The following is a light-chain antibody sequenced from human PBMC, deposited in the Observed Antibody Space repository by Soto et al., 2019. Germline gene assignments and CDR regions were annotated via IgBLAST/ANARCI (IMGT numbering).Light chain of an antibody. Sequence: MTQTPLSSPVTLGQADSIFCRSSQILVHSNVLAWFQQKPGRAPKLLIFDISNLASGVPSRFSGSGSGSATEFTLTISSLQPDDSATYYCQQYYSYPWTFGQGTKVDIK. CDR1: QILVHSNV. CDR3: QQYYSYPWT. CDR2: DIS. V-gene: IGKV1-6*02. J-gene: IGKJ1*01.